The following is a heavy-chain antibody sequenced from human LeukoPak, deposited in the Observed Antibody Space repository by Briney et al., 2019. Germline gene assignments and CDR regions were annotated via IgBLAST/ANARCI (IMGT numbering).Heavy chain of an antibody. CDR3: AREAYDILTGPNAFDI. J-gene: IGHJ3*02. CDR1: GGSISSSSYY. Sequence: PSETLSLTCTVSGGSISSSSYYWGWIRQPPGKGLEWIGSIYYSGSTYYNPSLKSRVTISVDRSKNQFSLKLSSVTAADTAVYYCAREAYDILTGPNAFDIWGQGTMVTVSS. D-gene: IGHD3-9*01. V-gene: IGHV4-39*07. CDR2: IYYSGST.